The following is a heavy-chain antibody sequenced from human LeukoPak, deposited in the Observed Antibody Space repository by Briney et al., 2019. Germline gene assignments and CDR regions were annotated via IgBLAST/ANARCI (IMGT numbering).Heavy chain of an antibody. V-gene: IGHV3-21*01. Sequence: PGGSLRLSCAASGFTFSSYSMNWVRQAPGKGLEWVSSISSSSSYIYYADSVKGRLTISRGNAKNSLYLQMNSLRAEDTAVYYCARVSVTTGAFDIWGQGTMVTVSS. D-gene: IGHD4-17*01. CDR1: GFTFSSYS. CDR3: ARVSVTTGAFDI. CDR2: ISSSSSYI. J-gene: IGHJ3*02.